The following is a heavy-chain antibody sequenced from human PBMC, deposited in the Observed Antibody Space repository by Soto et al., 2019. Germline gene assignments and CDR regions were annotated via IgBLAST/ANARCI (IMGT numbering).Heavy chain of an antibody. J-gene: IGHJ5*02. Sequence: TLSLTCAVSGGSISSGGYSWSWIRQPPGKGLEWIGYIYHSGSTYYNPSLKSRVTISVDRSKNQFSLKLSSVTAADTAVYYCARAPYDFWSGYYHNWFDPWGQGTLVTVSS. V-gene: IGHV4-30-2*01. D-gene: IGHD3-3*01. CDR3: ARAPYDFWSGYYHNWFDP. CDR1: GGSISSGGYS. CDR2: IYHSGST.